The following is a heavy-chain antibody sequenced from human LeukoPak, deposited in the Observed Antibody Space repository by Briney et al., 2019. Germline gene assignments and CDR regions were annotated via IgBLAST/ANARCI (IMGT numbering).Heavy chain of an antibody. V-gene: IGHV3-53*04. D-gene: IGHD6-13*01. CDR3: ARDGAAAGSYYAMDV. J-gene: IGHJ6*02. CDR1: GFTVSSNY. CDR2: IYSGGST. Sequence: GGSLRLSCAASGFTVSSNYMSWVRQAPGKGLEWVSVIYSGGSTYYADSVKGRFTIFRHNSKNTLYLQMNSLRAEDTAVYYCARDGAAAGSYYAMDVWGQGTTVTVSS.